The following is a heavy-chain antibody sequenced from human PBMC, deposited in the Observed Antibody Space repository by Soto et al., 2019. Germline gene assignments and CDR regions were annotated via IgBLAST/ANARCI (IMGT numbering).Heavy chain of an antibody. Sequence: LSLTCAVSGGSISSGGYSWSWIRQPPGKGLEWIGYIYHSGSTYYNPSLKSRVTISVDRSKNQFSLKLSSVTAADTAVYYCARDRGCSSTSCYPGNWFDPWGQGTLVTVSS. V-gene: IGHV4-30-2*01. CDR2: IYHSGST. CDR3: ARDRGCSSTSCYPGNWFDP. CDR1: GGSISSGGYS. D-gene: IGHD2-2*01. J-gene: IGHJ5*02.